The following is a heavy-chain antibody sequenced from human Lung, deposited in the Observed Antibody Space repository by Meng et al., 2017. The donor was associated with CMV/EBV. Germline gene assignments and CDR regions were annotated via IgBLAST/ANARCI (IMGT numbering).Heavy chain of an antibody. D-gene: IGHD3-22*01. V-gene: IGHV3-49*04. CDR2: IRSKAYGGTT. J-gene: IGHJ1*01. CDR1: GFTFGDYA. Sequence: SXKISXTASGFTFGDYAMSWVRQAPGRGLEWVGFIRSKAYGGTTEYAASVKGRFTISRDDSKGIAYLQMNSLKSEDTAVYYSTRSYDSTGYYPGYFQHWGKGTXVTVSS. CDR3: TRSYDSTGYYPGYFQH.